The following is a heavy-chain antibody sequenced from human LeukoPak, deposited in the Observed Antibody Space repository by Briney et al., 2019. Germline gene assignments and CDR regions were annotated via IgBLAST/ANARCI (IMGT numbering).Heavy chain of an antibody. V-gene: IGHV3-9*01. D-gene: IGHD5/OR15-5a*01. CDR3: AKDKVSIPYGMDV. Sequence: PGRSLRLSCAASGFTFDDYAMHWVRLAPGKGLEWISGINWNGGTTVYADPVKGRFSISRDNAKNTLYLQMDSLRPDDTALYFCAKDKVSIPYGMDVWGQGTTVIVSS. CDR1: GFTFDDYA. J-gene: IGHJ6*02. CDR2: INWNGGTT.